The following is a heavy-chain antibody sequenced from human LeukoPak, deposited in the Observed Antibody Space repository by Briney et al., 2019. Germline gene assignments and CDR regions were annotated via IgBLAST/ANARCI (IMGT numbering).Heavy chain of an antibody. CDR3: ARRVSSGYSDY. D-gene: IGHD3-22*01. Sequence: SETLSLTCTVSGGSINYYYWMWIRQPPGKGLEWIGYIYYSGSTNYNPSLKSRVTISIDTSKNQFSLKLSSVTAADTALYYCARRVSSGYSDYWGQGTLVTASS. CDR2: IYYSGST. V-gene: IGHV4-59*01. CDR1: GGSINYYY. J-gene: IGHJ4*02.